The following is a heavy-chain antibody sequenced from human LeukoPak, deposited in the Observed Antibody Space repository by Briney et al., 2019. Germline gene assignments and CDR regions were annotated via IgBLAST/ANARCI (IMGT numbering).Heavy chain of an antibody. J-gene: IGHJ4*02. CDR1: GFTFSSYA. D-gene: IGHD3-3*01. CDR3: ARGRPITIFGVVHPFDY. V-gene: IGHV3-30*04. CDR2: ISYDGSNK. Sequence: GGSLRLSCAASGFTFSSYAMHWVRQAAGKGLEWVAVISYDGSNKYYADSVKGRFTISRDNSKNTLYLQMNSLRAEDTAVYYCARGRPITIFGVVHPFDYWGQGTLVTVTS.